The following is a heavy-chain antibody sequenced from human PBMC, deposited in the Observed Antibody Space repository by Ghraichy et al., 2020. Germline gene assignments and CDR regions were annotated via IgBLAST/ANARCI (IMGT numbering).Heavy chain of an antibody. CDR1: GYTFSGYY. D-gene: IGHD4-23*01. V-gene: IGHV1-2*02. Sequence: ASVKVSCRASGYTFSGYYIHWVRQAPGQGLEWMGWIYPNSGGTKYAQKFQGRVTMTRDTSINTAYVELSRLRSDDTAVYYCARSSTVVSTYYQYYGKDVWGQGTTVTVSS. J-gene: IGHJ6*02. CDR3: ARSSTVVSTYYQYYGKDV. CDR2: IYPNSGGT.